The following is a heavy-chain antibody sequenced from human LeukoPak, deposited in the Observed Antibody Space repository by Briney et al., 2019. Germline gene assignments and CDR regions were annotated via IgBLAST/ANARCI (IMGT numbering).Heavy chain of an antibody. CDR2: IYYSGST. Sequence: SETLSLTCTVSGGSISSSSYYRGWIRQPPGKGLEWIGSIYYSGSTYCNPSLKSRVTISVDTSKNQFSLKLSSVTAADTAVYYCARRAYCSSTSCYGNWYFDLWGRGTLVTVSS. D-gene: IGHD2-2*01. V-gene: IGHV4-39*01. CDR3: ARRAYCSSTSCYGNWYFDL. CDR1: GGSISSSSYY. J-gene: IGHJ2*01.